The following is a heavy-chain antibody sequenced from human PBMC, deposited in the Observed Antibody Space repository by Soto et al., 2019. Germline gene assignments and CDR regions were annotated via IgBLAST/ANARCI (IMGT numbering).Heavy chain of an antibody. CDR3: VKQAHGLDGVAFDY. D-gene: IGHD2-15*01. V-gene: IGHV3-30*18. Sequence: GGSLRLSCKTSGVSFSSYAMHWVRQAPGKGLQWVGVISYDGSHKFYGESVKGRFTISRDNSKNTLYLQMGSLRPEDTAIYYCVKQAHGLDGVAFDYWGQGTQVTVSS. CDR2: ISYDGSHK. CDR1: GVSFSSYA. J-gene: IGHJ4*02.